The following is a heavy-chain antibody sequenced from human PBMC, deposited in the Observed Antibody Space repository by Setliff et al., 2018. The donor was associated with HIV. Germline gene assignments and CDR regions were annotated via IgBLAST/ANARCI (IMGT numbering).Heavy chain of an antibody. J-gene: IGHJ6*03. CDR1: GGSISSGGYY. V-gene: IGHV4-61*08. CDR2: ISYSGSP. Sequence: KPSETLSLTCTVSGGSISSGGYYWTWIRQPPGKGLEWIGVISYSGSPNYNPSLRSRVTISMDTSKNQFSLKLNSVTAADTAVYYCVSGYYDSSGYYGYYYMDVWGKGTTVTVSS. CDR3: VSGYYDSSGYYGYYYMDV. D-gene: IGHD3-22*01.